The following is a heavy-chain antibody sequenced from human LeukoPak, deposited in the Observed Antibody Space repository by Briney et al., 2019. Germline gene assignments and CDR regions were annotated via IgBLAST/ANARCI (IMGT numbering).Heavy chain of an antibody. D-gene: IGHD4-23*01. V-gene: IGHV1-18*01. CDR3: ARGGRYGGNTRLDY. Sequence: ASVKVSCKASGYSFSSYAINWVRQAPGQGLEWMGWFSAYNGNTYYAQKLQGRVTMATDASTSTVYMELRSLRSDDTAVYYWARGGRYGGNTRLDYWGQGTLVTVSS. J-gene: IGHJ4*02. CDR2: FSAYNGNT. CDR1: GYSFSSYA.